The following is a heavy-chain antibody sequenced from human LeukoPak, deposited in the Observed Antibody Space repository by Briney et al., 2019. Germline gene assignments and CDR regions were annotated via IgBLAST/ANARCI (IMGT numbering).Heavy chain of an antibody. J-gene: IGHJ4*02. Sequence: GGSLRLSCAASGFTVSSNYMSWVRQAPGKGLEWVSVIYSGGSSYYADSVKGRFTISRDNSKNTLYLQMSSLRAEDTAVYYCARGSGDYQFDYWGLGTLVTVSS. CDR3: ARGSGDYQFDY. CDR1: GFTVSSNY. CDR2: IYSGGSS. D-gene: IGHD4-17*01. V-gene: IGHV3-53*01.